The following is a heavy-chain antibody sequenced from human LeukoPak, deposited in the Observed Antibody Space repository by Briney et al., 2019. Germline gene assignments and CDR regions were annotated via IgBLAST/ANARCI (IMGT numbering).Heavy chain of an antibody. CDR1: GFTLSTYD. D-gene: IGHD3-10*01. V-gene: IGHV3-13*01. CDR2: IYEAGNT. Sequence: GGSLRLSCAASGFTLSTYDMHWVRQVTGEALEWVSMIYEAGNTYYTGSVKGRFTISRENAKNSLYLQMHGLTAGDTAVYYCAREMSGSSDAFDIWGPGTMVTVSS. CDR3: AREMSGSSDAFDI. J-gene: IGHJ3*02.